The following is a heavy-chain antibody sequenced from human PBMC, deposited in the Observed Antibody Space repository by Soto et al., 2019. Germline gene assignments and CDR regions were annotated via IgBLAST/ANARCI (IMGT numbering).Heavy chain of an antibody. CDR1: GFTLTNEN. CDR2: ISSRSTFI. D-gene: IGHD3-22*01. V-gene: IGHV3-21*06. CDR3: ARDPPLSMIVVVGVDDF. Sequence: GGSLRLSCTVLGFTLTNENMNWVRQVPGKGLEWVSSISSRSTFINYADSVKGRFTISRDNDKGLVYLQMNSLRAEDTAVYYCARDPPLSMIVVVGVDDFWGQGTLVTVSS. J-gene: IGHJ4*02.